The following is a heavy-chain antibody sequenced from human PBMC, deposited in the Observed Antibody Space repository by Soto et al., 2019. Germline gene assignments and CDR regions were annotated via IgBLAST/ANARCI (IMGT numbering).Heavy chain of an antibody. V-gene: IGHV3-30*18. Sequence: QVQLVESGGGVVQPGRSLRLSCVASGFTFSRFGMSWVRQAPDKGLEWVAFISYDGSNKLYVDSVKGRFTISRDNSKNTLYLQMSSLRGEDTAVYYCAKDKTEFVFLEDAFGVWGQGTIVTVSS. CDR1: GFTFSRFG. D-gene: IGHD1-1*01. CDR2: ISYDGSNK. J-gene: IGHJ3*01. CDR3: AKDKTEFVFLEDAFGV.